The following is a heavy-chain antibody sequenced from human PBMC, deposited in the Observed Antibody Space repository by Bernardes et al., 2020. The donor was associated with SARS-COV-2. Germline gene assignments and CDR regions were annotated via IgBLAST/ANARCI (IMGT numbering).Heavy chain of an antibody. V-gene: IGHV3-21*01. CDR2: ISSSSSYI. CDR1: GFTFSSYS. J-gene: IGHJ6*02. D-gene: IGHD3-3*02. Sequence: GGSLRLSCAASGFTFSSYSMNWVRQAPGKGLEWVSSISSSSSYIYYADSVKGRFTISRDNAKNSLYLQMNSLRAEDTAVYYCASIFGVVIHRPYYYGMGVWGQGTTVTVSS. CDR3: ASIFGVVIHRPYYYGMGV.